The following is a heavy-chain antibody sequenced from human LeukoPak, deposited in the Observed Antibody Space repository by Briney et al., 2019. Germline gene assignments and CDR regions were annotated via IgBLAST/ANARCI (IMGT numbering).Heavy chain of an antibody. D-gene: IGHD3-10*01. Sequence: GGSLRLSCAASGFSISNDWMSWVRQAPGKGLEWVARVKSRSAGETTDYAAPVKGRFTISRDDSKNTLYLQMNSLKTEDTAVYYCTLIQGWGSGSNYRDFWGQGTLVTVSS. V-gene: IGHV3-15*01. J-gene: IGHJ4*02. CDR1: GFSISNDW. CDR3: TLIQGWGSGSNYRDF. CDR2: VKSRSAGETT.